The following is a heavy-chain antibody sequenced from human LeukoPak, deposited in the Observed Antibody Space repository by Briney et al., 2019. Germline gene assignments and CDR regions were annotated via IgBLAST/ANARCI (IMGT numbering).Heavy chain of an antibody. V-gene: IGHV4-34*01. CDR2: INHSGST. CDR1: GKSFSGYY. D-gene: IGHD2-21*02. Sequence: SETLSLTCTVYGKSFSGYYWTCIRQSPGKGLEWIGEINHSGSTNYNPSLKSRVSISIDTSKNHLSLKLSSVTAADTAVYYCARGRVSVTGYYFAMDVWGQGTTVTVSS. CDR3: ARGRVSVTGYYFAMDV. J-gene: IGHJ6*02.